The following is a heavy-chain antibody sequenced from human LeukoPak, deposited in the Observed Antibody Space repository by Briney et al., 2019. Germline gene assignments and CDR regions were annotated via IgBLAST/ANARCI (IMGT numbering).Heavy chain of an antibody. CDR1: GYSIGSGYY. J-gene: IGHJ3*02. Sequence: KSSETLSLTCAVSGYSIGSGYYWGWIRQPPGKGLEWIGSIYHSGSTYYNPSLKSRVTISVDTSKNQFSLKLSSVTAADTAVYYCARPREVGYRDAFDIWGQGTMVTVSS. V-gene: IGHV4-38-2*01. CDR2: IYHSGST. CDR3: ARPREVGYRDAFDI. D-gene: IGHD1-1*01.